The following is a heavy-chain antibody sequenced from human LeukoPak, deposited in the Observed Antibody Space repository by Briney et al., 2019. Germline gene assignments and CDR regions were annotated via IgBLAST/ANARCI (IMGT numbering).Heavy chain of an antibody. D-gene: IGHD3-3*01. Sequence: SETLSLTCTVPGGSISSYYWSWIRQPPGKGLGWIGYIYYGGSTNYNPSLESRVTISLHTSKIQFSLKLSSVTAADTAVYYCASSDYYDFWSGYLHWGQGTLVTVSS. CDR3: ASSDYYDFWSGYLH. J-gene: IGHJ4*02. CDR1: GGSISSYY. CDR2: IYYGGST. V-gene: IGHV4-59*01.